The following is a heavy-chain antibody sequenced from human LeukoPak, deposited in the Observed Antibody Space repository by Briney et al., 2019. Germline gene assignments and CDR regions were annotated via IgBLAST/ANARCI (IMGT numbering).Heavy chain of an antibody. Sequence: ETLSLTCSVSGGSISGHCWTWIRQPPGKGLEWIGQIHYTGKPDYNPSLKSRITISVDTSKNQVSLQVSSVTAADSAIYYCARFGVDYDMDVWGHGTTVTVFS. CDR1: GGSISGHC. D-gene: IGHD3-16*01. CDR3: ARFGVDYDMDV. CDR2: IHYTGKP. J-gene: IGHJ6*02. V-gene: IGHV4-59*11.